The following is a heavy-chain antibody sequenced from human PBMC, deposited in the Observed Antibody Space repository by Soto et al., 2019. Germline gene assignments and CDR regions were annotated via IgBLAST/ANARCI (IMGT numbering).Heavy chain of an antibody. V-gene: IGHV1-8*01. CDR3: ARGSYYSDSSGYYYVSGAFDY. D-gene: IGHD3-22*01. J-gene: IGHJ4*02. Sequence: ASVKVSCKASGYTFTSYDINWVRQATGQGLEWMGWMNPNSGNTGYAQKFQGRVTMTRNTSISTAYMELSSLRSEDTAVYYCARGSYYSDSSGYYYVSGAFDYWGQGTLVTVSS. CDR2: MNPNSGNT. CDR1: GYTFTSYD.